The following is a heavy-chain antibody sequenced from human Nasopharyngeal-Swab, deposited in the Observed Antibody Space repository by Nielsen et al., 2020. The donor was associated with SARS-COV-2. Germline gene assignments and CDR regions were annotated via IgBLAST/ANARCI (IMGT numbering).Heavy chain of an antibody. V-gene: IGHV3-7*01. J-gene: IGHJ5*02. CDR3: ARGWSGYYTAFWFDP. CDR2: IKQDGSEK. D-gene: IGHD3-3*01. Sequence: VRQAPGKGLEWVANIKQDGSEKYYVDSVKGRFTISRDNAKNSPYLQMNSLRAEDTAVYYCARGWSGYYTAFWFDPWGQGTLVTVSS.